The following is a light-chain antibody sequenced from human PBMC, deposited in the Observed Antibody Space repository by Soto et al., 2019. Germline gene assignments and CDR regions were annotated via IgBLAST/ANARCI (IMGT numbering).Light chain of an antibody. J-gene: IGLJ2*01. Sequence: QSVLTQSPSASASLGASVKLTCTLSSGHSSYAIAWHQQQPEKGPRYLMNLNSDGSHSKGDGIPDRFSGSSSGAERYLTISSLQSEDEADYYCQTWVTDSVVFGGGTKLTVL. CDR1: SGHSSYA. V-gene: IGLV4-69*01. CDR3: QTWVTDSVV. CDR2: LNSDGSH.